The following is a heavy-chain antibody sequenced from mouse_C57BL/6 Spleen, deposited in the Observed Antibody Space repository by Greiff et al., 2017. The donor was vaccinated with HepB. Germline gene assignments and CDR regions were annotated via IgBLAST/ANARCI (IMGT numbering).Heavy chain of an antibody. D-gene: IGHD2-1*01. V-gene: IGHV3-6*01. Sequence: EVQLQESGPGLVKPSQSLSLTCSVTGYSITSGYYWNWIRQFPGNKLEWMGYISYDGSNNYNPSLKNRISITRDTSKNQFFLKLNSVTTEDTATYYCARDGNYFPYYYAMDYWGQGTSVTVSS. CDR3: ARDGNYFPYYYAMDY. CDR1: GYSITSGYY. J-gene: IGHJ4*01. CDR2: ISYDGSN.